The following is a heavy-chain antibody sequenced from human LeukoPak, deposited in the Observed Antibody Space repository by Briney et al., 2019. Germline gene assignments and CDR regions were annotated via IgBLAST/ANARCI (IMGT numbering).Heavy chain of an antibody. V-gene: IGHV3-20*04. CDR1: GFIFDDYG. D-gene: IGHD3-3*01. CDR2: INWNSVTI. Sequence: GGSLTLSCVGSGFIFDDYGMHWVRQVPGKGLEWVSGINWNSVTIGYADSVKGRFTISRDNAKNSLYLQMNSLRAEDTAVYYCARESPRIVFGVAHDAFDIWGQGTMVTVSS. CDR3: ARESPRIVFGVAHDAFDI. J-gene: IGHJ3*02.